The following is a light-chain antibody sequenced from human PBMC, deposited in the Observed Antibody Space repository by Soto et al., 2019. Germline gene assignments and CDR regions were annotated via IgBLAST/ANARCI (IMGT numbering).Light chain of an antibody. CDR2: GAS. Sequence: EIVLTQSPGTLSLSPGERATLSCRASQSVSSNYLAWYQQKPGQAPRLLIYGASSRATGTPDRFSGSGSGTDFSLTISRLEPEDFAVYYCQQYGSPPYTFGQGTKLQIK. V-gene: IGKV3-20*01. J-gene: IGKJ2*01. CDR3: QQYGSPPYT. CDR1: QSVSSNY.